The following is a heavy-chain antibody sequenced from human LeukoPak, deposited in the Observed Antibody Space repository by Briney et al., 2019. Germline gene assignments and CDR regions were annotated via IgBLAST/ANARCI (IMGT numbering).Heavy chain of an antibody. V-gene: IGHV4-39*07. CDR1: GGSISSSSYY. J-gene: IGHJ5*02. CDR3: ARGLGLAVAGTGGWFDP. CDR2: IYYSGST. Sequence: SETLSLTCTVSGGSISSSSYYWGWIRQPPGKGLEWIGSIYYSGSTYYNPSLKSRVTISVDTSKNQFSLKLSSVTAADTAVYYYARGLGLAVAGTGGWFDPWGQGTLVTVSS. D-gene: IGHD6-19*01.